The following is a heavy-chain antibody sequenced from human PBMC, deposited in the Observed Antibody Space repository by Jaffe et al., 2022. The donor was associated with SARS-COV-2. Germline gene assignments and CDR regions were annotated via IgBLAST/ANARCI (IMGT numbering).Heavy chain of an antibody. Sequence: EVQLVESGGGLVQPGGSLRLSCEASGFTFSNSGMNWVRQAPGKGPEWVAYISPAGGTRYFPDSVKGRFTISRDNAKNSLFLQMDSLRAEDTAVYYCARGRSTSCYCPDYWGQGTLVTVSS. J-gene: IGHJ4*02. CDR2: ISPAGGTR. D-gene: IGHD2-2*01. CDR1: GFTFSNSG. V-gene: IGHV3-48*01. CDR3: ARGRSTSCYCPDY.